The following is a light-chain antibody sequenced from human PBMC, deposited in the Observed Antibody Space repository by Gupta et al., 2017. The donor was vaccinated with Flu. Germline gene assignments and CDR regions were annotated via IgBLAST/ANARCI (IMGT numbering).Light chain of an antibody. CDR3: QVWDPSGAYV. J-gene: IGLJ1*01. CDR2: DDA. CDR1: NIGGKS. Sequence: SYVLTQPPSVSVAPGQTATTTCGGNNIGGKSVHWYQQHSGQAPVLVVYDDADRPSGVPERFSGSNSGNTATLTISRVEAGDEADYYCQVWDPSGAYVFGSGTKVIVL. V-gene: IGLV3-21*02.